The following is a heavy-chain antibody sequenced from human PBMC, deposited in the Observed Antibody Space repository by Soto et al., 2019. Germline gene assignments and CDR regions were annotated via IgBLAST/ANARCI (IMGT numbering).Heavy chain of an antibody. CDR2: ISYDGSNK. V-gene: IGHV3-30*18. CDR3: AKDGYCSTTSCYFDN. J-gene: IGHJ4*02. D-gene: IGHD2-2*03. CDR1: GFTFSNYG. Sequence: SLRLSCAASGFTFSNYGTHWVRQAPGKGLEWVAVISYDGSNKYYADSVKGRFTISRDNSKNTLYLQMNSLRAEDTAVYYCAKDGYCSTTSCYFDNWGQGTLVTVSS.